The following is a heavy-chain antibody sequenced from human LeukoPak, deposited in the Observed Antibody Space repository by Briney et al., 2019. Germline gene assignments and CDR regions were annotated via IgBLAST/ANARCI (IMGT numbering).Heavy chain of an antibody. J-gene: IGHJ4*02. V-gene: IGHV1-2*02. CDR3: ARDDIGAYYDSSGYYR. CDR2: INPNSGGT. CDR1: GYTFTGYY. D-gene: IGHD3-22*01. Sequence: GASVKVSCKASGYTFTGYYMHWVRQAPGQGLEWMGWINPNSGGTNYAQKFQGRVTMTRDTSISTAYMELSRLRSDDTAVYYCARDDIGAYYDSSGYYRWGQGTLVTVSS.